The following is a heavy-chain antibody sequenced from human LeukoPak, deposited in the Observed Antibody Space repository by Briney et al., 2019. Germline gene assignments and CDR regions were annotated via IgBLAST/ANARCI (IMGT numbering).Heavy chain of an antibody. V-gene: IGHV4-4*07. CDR1: GGSISTYY. D-gene: IGHD1-14*01. J-gene: IGHJ4*02. CDR2: IYASGST. Sequence: SETLSLTCTVSGGSISTYYWSWIRQPAGKGLEWIGRIYASGSTNYNPSLKSRVTMSVDTSKNRFSLKLSSVTAADTAVYYCARSISGGAPFFDYWGQGTLVTVSS. CDR3: ARSISGGAPFFDY.